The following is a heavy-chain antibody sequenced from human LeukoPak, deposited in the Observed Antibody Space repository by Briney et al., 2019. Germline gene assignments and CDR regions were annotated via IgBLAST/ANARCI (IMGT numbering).Heavy chain of an antibody. J-gene: IGHJ3*02. D-gene: IGHD3-3*01. CDR1: GGSISTYY. CDR2: IYYSGST. Sequence: SETLSLTCTVSGGSISTYYRSSIRQPPRKGLEWIGYIYYSGSTNYNPSLTSRVTISVDTSKNQCSLKLSSVTAADTAVYYCARQGNDFWSFDIWGQGTMVTVSS. CDR3: ARQGNDFWSFDI. V-gene: IGHV4-59*08.